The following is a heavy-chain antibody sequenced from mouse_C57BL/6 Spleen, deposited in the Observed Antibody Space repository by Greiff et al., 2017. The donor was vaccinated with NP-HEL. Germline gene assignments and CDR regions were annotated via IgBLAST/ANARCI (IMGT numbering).Heavy chain of an antibody. D-gene: IGHD1-1*01. CDR2: IYPGDGDT. V-gene: IGHV1-80*01. J-gene: IGHJ4*01. CDR1: GYAFSSYW. CDR3: AREGLLLVDAMDY. Sequence: QVPLQQSGAELVKPGASVKISCKASGYAFSSYWMNWVKQRPGKGLEWIGQIYPGDGDTNYNGKFKGKATLTADKSSSTAYMQLSSLTSEDSAVYFCAREGLLLVDAMDYWGQGTSVTVSS.